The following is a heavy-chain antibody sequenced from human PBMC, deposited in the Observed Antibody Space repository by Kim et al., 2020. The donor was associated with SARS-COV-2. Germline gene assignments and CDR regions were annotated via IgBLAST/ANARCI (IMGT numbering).Heavy chain of an antibody. V-gene: IGHV3-21*01. Sequence: GGSLRLSCAASGFTFSSYSMNWVRQAPGKGLEWVSSISSSSSYIYYADSVKGRFTISRDNAKNSLYLQMNSLRAEDTAVYYCARVGLHPLIWNPEGTKNAFDIWGQGTMVTVSS. CDR1: GFTFSSYS. J-gene: IGHJ3*02. CDR3: ARVGLHPLIWNPEGTKNAFDI. D-gene: IGHD1-1*01. CDR2: ISSSSSYI.